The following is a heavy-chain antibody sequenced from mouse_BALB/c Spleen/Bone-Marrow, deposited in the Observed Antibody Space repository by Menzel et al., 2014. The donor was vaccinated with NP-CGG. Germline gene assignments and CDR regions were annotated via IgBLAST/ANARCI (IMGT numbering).Heavy chain of an antibody. CDR1: GFTLSNYG. D-gene: IGHD2-1*01. J-gene: IGHJ2*01. V-gene: IGHV5-6-3*01. Sequence: EVMLVESGGGLVQPGGSLKLSCAASGFTLSNYGMSWVRQTPDKRLELVATINSNGGSTYYPDSVKGRFTISRDTAKNTLYLQMSSLKSEETAMYYCVRGNYGNYVDYFDFWGQGTTLTVSS. CDR3: VRGNYGNYVDYFDF. CDR2: INSNGGST.